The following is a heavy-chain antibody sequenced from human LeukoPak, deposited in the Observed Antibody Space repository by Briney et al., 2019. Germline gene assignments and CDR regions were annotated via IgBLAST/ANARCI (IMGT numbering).Heavy chain of an antibody. J-gene: IGHJ4*02. D-gene: IGHD1-20*01. V-gene: IGHV1-2*02. Sequence: ASVKVSCKASVYTFTDYYMHWVRQAPGQGLEWMGWINPNSGGTKYAQKFQGRVTMTRDTSINTAYVELTRLTYDDTAVYYCAGLPRYNWNEPLDYWGQGTLVTVSS. CDR2: INPNSGGT. CDR3: AGLPRYNWNEPLDY. CDR1: VYTFTDYY.